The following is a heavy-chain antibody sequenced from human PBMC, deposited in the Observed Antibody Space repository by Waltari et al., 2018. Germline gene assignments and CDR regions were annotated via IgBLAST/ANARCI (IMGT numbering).Heavy chain of an antibody. V-gene: IGHV4-38-2*01. CDR2: IYHSGST. CDR1: GYSISSGYY. Sequence: QVQLQESGPGLVKPSETLSLTCAVSGYSISSGYYWGWIRQPPGKGLEWIGNIYHSGSTSYNPSLKRRVTISVDTSKNQISLKLSSVTAADTAVYYCARHVYTTLDYWGQGTLVTVSS. CDR3: ARHVYTTLDY. D-gene: IGHD3-16*01. J-gene: IGHJ4*02.